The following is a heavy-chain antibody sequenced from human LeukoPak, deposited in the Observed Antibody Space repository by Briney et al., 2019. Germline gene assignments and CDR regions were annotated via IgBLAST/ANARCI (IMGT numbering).Heavy chain of an antibody. CDR2: IYYSGST. CDR1: GGSISSYY. V-gene: IGHV4-59*01. D-gene: IGHD2-15*01. J-gene: IGHJ4*02. CDR3: ARGVENFDY. Sequence: PSETLSLTCTVSGGSISSYYWSWFRQPPGKGLEWIGYIYYSGSTNYNPSLKSRVTISVDTSKNQFSLKLSSVTAADTAVYYCARGVENFDYWGQGTLVTVSS.